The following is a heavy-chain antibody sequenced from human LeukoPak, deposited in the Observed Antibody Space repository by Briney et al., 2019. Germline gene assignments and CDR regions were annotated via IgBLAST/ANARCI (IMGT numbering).Heavy chain of an antibody. V-gene: IGHV4-59*06. CDR2: IYYSGST. D-gene: IGHD3-10*01. CDR3: ARSGGSGSCPLDY. J-gene: IGHJ4*02. Sequence: SETLSLTCTVSGGSISSYYWSWIRQHPGKGLEWIGYIYYSGSTYYNPSLKSRVTISVDTSKNQFSLKLSSVTAADTAVYYCARSGGSGSCPLDYWGQGTLVTVSS. CDR1: GGSISSYY.